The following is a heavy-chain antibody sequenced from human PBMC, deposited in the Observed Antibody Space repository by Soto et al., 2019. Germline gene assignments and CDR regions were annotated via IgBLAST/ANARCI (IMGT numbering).Heavy chain of an antibody. V-gene: IGHV3-21*01. Sequence: GGSLRLSCAASGFTVSSNYMSWVRQAPGKGLEWVSSISSSSSYIYYADSVKGRFTISRDNAKNPLYLQMNSLRAEDTAVYYCARDRLTGNYYYGMDVWGQGTTVTVSS. CDR2: ISSSSSYI. J-gene: IGHJ6*02. CDR1: GFTVSSNY. CDR3: ARDRLTGNYYYGMDV. D-gene: IGHD7-27*01.